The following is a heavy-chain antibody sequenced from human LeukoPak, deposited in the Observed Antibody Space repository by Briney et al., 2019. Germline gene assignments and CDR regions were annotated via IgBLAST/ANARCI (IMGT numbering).Heavy chain of an antibody. V-gene: IGHV5-51*01. CDR3: ARGGSGSYYYIWKAPKYYFDY. Sequence: GESLKISCKGSGYSFTSYWIGWVRQMPGKGLEWMGIIYPGDSDTGYSPSFQGQVTISADKSISTAYLQWSSLKASDTAMYYCARGGSGSYYYIWKAPKYYFDYWGQGTLVTVSS. CDR2: IYPGDSDT. J-gene: IGHJ4*02. D-gene: IGHD3-10*01. CDR1: GYSFTSYW.